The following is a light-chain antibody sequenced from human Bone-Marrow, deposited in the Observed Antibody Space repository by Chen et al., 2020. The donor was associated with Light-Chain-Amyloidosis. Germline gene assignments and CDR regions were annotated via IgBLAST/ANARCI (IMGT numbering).Light chain of an antibody. CDR1: NIGSTS. CDR3: RGWDGSSDRPV. V-gene: IGLV3-21*02. J-gene: IGLJ3*02. Sequence: SYVLTQLSSVSVAPVQTATIACGGTNIGSTSVHWYQQTPGQAPLQVVSDDSDLSSGIPERVSGSNSGNTSTLTSGRGEAVNEDDDYWRGWDGSSDRPVFGGGTKLTVL. CDR2: DDS.